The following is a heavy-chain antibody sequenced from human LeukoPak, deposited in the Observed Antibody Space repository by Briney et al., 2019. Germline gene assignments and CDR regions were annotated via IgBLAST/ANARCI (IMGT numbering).Heavy chain of an antibody. D-gene: IGHD3-22*01. Sequence: GGSLRLSCAVSGITLSNYGMSWVRQAPGKGLEWVAGISGSGGGTNYADSVKGRLTVSRDNPKNTLYLQMNSLRAEDTAVYFCAKRGVVIRVILVGFHKEAYYFDSWGQGALVTVSS. CDR1: GITLSNYG. CDR2: ISGSGGGT. J-gene: IGHJ4*02. CDR3: AKRGVVIRVILVGFHKEAYYFDS. V-gene: IGHV3-23*01.